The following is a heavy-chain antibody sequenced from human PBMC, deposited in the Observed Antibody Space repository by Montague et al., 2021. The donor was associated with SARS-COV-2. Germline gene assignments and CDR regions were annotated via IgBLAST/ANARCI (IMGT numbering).Heavy chain of an antibody. J-gene: IGHJ4*02. CDR3: ASSYDSTGHVGY. Sequence: SETLSLTCTVSGSSISTGYYWGWIRQPPGKGLEWIGSIYHSGSTYYNPXHKSRVTISVDTSKNQFSLKLSSVTAADTAVYYCASSYDSTGHVGYWGQGTLVTVSS. CDR1: GSSISTGYY. V-gene: IGHV4-38-2*02. D-gene: IGHD3-22*01. CDR2: IYHSGST.